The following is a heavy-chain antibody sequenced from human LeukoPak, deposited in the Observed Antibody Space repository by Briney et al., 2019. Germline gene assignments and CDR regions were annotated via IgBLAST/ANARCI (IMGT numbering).Heavy chain of an antibody. V-gene: IGHV3-23*01. CDR1: GFTFSSYD. D-gene: IGHD3-22*01. CDR3: ARDLGYYDSSGYLHRDY. Sequence: GGSLRLSCAASGFTFSSYDMSWVRQAPGKGLEWVSASGGDGGSTYADSAKGRFTISRDNSKNTLYLQMISLRAEDTAVYYCARDLGYYDSSGYLHRDYWGQGTLVTVSS. CDR2: SGGDGGST. J-gene: IGHJ4*02.